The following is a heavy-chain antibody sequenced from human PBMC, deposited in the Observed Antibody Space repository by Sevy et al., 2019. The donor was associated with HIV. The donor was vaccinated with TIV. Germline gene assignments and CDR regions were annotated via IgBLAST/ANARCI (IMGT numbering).Heavy chain of an antibody. V-gene: IGHV3-23*01. CDR1: GFTFTSYA. CDR2: IDGSAINT. D-gene: IGHD3-10*01. J-gene: IGHJ6*03. CDR3: AKVYGSGTPPYYYYYYMDV. Sequence: GGSLRLSCAASGFTFTSYAMSWVRQAPGKGLEWVSSIDGSAINTYYADSVKGRFTISRDNSKNTLYLQMSSLRVEDTAVYYCAKVYGSGTPPYYYYYYMDVWGKWTTVTVSS.